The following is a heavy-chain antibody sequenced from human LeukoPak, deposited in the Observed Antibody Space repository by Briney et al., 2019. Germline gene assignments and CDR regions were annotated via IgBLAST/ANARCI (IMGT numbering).Heavy chain of an antibody. CDR1: GYTFTNHD. CDR2: INPSGGSP. Sequence: GASVKVSCKASGYTFTNHDIHWVRQAPGQGLEWMGIINPSGGSPSYTQKFQGRVTMTSDTSTSTVYMELSSLRSEDTAIYYCTRGLGSDSYYGSWGQGTLVTVSS. V-gene: IGHV1-46*01. CDR3: TRGLGSDSYYGS. D-gene: IGHD3-10*01. J-gene: IGHJ5*02.